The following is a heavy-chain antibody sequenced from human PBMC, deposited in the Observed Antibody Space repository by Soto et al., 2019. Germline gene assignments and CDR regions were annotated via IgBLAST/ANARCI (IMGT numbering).Heavy chain of an antibody. CDR3: ARGIRNYYGVDV. Sequence: GGSLRLSCAASGFTFSTYWMHWVRQAPGTGLEWVSRIKGDGSSASYADSAEGRFTISRDNAKNTVYLQMNSLGAEDTVVYWCARGIRNYYGVDVWGQGTTVTVSS. J-gene: IGHJ6*02. V-gene: IGHV3-74*01. CDR2: IKGDGSSA. CDR1: GFTFSTYW.